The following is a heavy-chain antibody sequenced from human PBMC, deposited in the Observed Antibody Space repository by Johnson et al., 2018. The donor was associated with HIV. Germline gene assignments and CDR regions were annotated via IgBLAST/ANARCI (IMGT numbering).Heavy chain of an antibody. D-gene: IGHD3-22*01. J-gene: IGHJ3*02. CDR1: GFRFSDYY. CDR3: ARDSRISLIVVVSRGGFDI. V-gene: IGHV3-11*04. Sequence: QVQLVESRGGVVKPGGSLRLSCEASGFRFSDYYMSWIRQAPGKGLEWISYMSSSGSTIYHAASVKGRFTISRANAKNSLYLQMNSLRAEDTAVYYCARDSRISLIVVVSRGGFDIWGQGTMVTVSS. CDR2: MSSSGSTI.